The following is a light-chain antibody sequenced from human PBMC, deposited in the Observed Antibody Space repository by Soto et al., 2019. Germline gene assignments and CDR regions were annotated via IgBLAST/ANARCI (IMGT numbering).Light chain of an antibody. CDR3: QLYGTSPKT. Sequence: EIVLTQSPGTLSLSPGERATLSCRASETVAGSYLAWYQQKPGQAPRLLIHGASTRATGIADRFSGSGSGTDFTLTISRLEPEDFAVYYCQLYGTSPKTFXQGTKLDIK. CDR1: ETVAGSY. V-gene: IGKV3-20*01. J-gene: IGKJ1*01. CDR2: GAS.